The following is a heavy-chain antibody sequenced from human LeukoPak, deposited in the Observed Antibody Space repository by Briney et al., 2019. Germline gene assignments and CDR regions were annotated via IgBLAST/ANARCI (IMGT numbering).Heavy chain of an antibody. CDR1: GYSFTSYW. V-gene: IGHV5-51*01. CDR3: ARRRYYYDSSGYPSNGFDY. CDR2: IYSGDPDT. J-gene: IGHJ4*02. D-gene: IGHD3-22*01. Sequence: GESLKISCKGSGYSFTSYWIDWVRQTPGKGLEWMGIIYSGDPDTRYSPSFQGQVTISADKSISTAYLQWSSLKASDTAMYYCARRRYYYDSSGYPSNGFDYWGQGTLVTVSS.